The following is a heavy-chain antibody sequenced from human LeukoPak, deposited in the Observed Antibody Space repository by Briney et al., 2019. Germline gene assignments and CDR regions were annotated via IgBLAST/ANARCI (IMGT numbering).Heavy chain of an antibody. V-gene: IGHV4-59*01. Sequence: SETLSLTCTVSGGSIGSYYWSWIRQPPGKGLEWIGYICYSGSTNYNPSLKSRVTISVDTSKNQFSLKLSSVTAADTAVYYCARALTLYYYDSSGYHDAFDIWGQGTMVTVSS. D-gene: IGHD3-22*01. CDR3: ARALTLYYYDSSGYHDAFDI. CDR1: GGSIGSYY. J-gene: IGHJ3*02. CDR2: ICYSGST.